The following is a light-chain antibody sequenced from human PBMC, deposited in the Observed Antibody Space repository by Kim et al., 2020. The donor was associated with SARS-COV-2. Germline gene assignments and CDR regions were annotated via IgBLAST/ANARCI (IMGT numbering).Light chain of an antibody. V-gene: IGLV1-44*01. CDR1: SSNIGSNT. CDR3: AAWDDSLNAYV. Sequence: QSVLTQPPSASGTPGQKVTMSCSGSSSNIGSNTVDWYLQFPGTAPKVLIYSDNQRPSAVPDRFSGSRSGTSASLAISGLQSEDEADYYCAAWDDSLNAYVFGTGTKVTVL. CDR2: SDN. J-gene: IGLJ1*01.